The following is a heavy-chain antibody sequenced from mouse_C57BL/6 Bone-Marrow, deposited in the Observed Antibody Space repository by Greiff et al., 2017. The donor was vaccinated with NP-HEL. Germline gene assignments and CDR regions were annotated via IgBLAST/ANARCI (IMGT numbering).Heavy chain of an antibody. D-gene: IGHD2-4*01. V-gene: IGHV1-66*01. CDR2: IYPGSGNT. J-gene: IGHJ3*01. Sequence: VQLQQSGPELVKPGASVKISCKASGYSFTSYYIHWVKQRPGQGLEWIGWIYPGSGNTKYNEKFKGKATLTADTSSSTAYMQLSSLTSEDSAVYYCARSGEAYDYDSFAYWGQGTLVTVSA. CDR1: GYSFTSYY. CDR3: ARSGEAYDYDSFAY.